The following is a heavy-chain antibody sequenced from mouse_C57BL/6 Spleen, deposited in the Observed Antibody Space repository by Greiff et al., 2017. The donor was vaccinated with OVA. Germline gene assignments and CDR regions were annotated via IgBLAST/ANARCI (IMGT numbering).Heavy chain of an antibody. CDR3: ARSYGYDGAMDD. CDR1: GYTFTSYW. CDR2: IAPSASYT. Sequence: VQLQQPGAELVMPGASVKLSCKASGYTFTSYWMHWVKQRPGQGLEWIGEIAPSASYTNYNQKFKGKSTLTVDKSSRTAYMQLSSLTSEDSAVYYCARSYGYDGAMDDWGQGTSVTVSS. V-gene: IGHV1-69*01. J-gene: IGHJ4*01. D-gene: IGHD2-2*01.